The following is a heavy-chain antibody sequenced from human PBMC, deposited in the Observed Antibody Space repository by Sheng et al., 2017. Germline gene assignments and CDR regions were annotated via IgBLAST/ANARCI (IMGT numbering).Heavy chain of an antibody. CDR3: ARVLRRWGITGTNNWFDP. V-gene: IGHV1-69*04. CDR2: IIPILGIA. J-gene: IGHJ5*02. D-gene: IGHD1-20*01. Sequence: QVQLVQSGAEVKKPGSSVKVSCKASGGTFSSYAISWVRQAPGQGLEWMGGIIPILGIANYAQKFQGRVTITADKSTSTAYMELSSLRSEDTAVYYCARVLRRWGITGTNNWFDPWGQGTLVTVSS. CDR1: GGTFSSYA.